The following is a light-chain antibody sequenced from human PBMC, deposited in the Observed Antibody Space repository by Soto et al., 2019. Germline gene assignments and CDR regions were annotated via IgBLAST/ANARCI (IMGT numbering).Light chain of an antibody. CDR3: QQYDNLSLT. CDR2: DAS. Sequence: DIQMTQSPSSLSASVGDRVTITCQASQDISNYLNWYQQKPGKAPKLLIYDASNLETGVPSRFSGSGSGTYFTFTISSLQPEDSATYYCQQYDNLSLTFSGGTKVDI. CDR1: QDISNY. V-gene: IGKV1-33*01. J-gene: IGKJ4*01.